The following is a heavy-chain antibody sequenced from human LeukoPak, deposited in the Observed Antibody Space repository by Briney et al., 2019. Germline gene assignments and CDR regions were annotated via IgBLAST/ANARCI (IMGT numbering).Heavy chain of an antibody. J-gene: IGHJ4*02. D-gene: IGHD5/OR15-5a*01. V-gene: IGHV3-74*01. CDR2: IKSDGSAT. CDR1: GFTLSSYW. CDR3: ARDGLSTKPFDY. Sequence: PGGSLRLSWAASGFTLSSYWMHWVRQAPGKGLVWVSHIKSDGSATSYADSVKGRFTIPRDITKNTLYLQMSSLRAEDTAVYFCARDGLSTKPFDYWGQGTLVTVSS.